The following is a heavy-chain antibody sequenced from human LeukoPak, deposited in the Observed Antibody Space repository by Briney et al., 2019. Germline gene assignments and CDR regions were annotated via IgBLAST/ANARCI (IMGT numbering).Heavy chain of an antibody. V-gene: IGHV1-8*01. J-gene: IGHJ4*02. CDR1: GYTFTSYD. CDR2: MNPNSGNT. CDR3: ARATPPTISVSGITSFDY. D-gene: IGHD6-19*01. Sequence: ASVKVSCKASGYTFTSYDINWVRQATGQGLEWMGWMNPNSGNTGYAQKFQGRVTMTRNTSISTAYMELSSLRSEDTAVYYCARATPPTISVSGITSFDYWGQGTLVTVSS.